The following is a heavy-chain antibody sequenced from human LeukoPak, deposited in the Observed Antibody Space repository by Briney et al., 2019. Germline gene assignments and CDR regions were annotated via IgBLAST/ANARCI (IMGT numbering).Heavy chain of an antibody. D-gene: IGHD3-22*01. J-gene: IGHJ4*02. CDR1: GYTFTNYW. CDR2: IYPGDSDT. V-gene: IGHV5-51*01. CDR3: ARGGAGKNYYTGDY. Sequence: GESLKISCKGSGYTFTNYWIGWVRQMPGKGLEFMGIIYPGDSDTRYSPSFQGQVTFSVDRSINTAYVQWSSLKASDTAMYYCARGGAGKNYYTGDYWGQGTLVTVSS.